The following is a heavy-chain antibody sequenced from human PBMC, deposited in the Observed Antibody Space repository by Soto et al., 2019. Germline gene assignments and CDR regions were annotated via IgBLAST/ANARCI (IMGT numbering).Heavy chain of an antibody. CDR1: GYTFTSYG. CDR3: AGDLRWIQLWSDPHYYYYYGMDV. D-gene: IGHD5-18*01. CDR2: ISAYNGNT. V-gene: IGHV1-18*01. Sequence: GASVKVSCKASGYTFTSYGISWVRQAPGHGLEWMGWISAYNGNTNYAQKLQGRVTMTTDPCTSTAYMELRSLRSDDTAVYYCAGDLRWIQLWSDPHYYYYYGMDVWGQGTTVTVSS. J-gene: IGHJ6*02.